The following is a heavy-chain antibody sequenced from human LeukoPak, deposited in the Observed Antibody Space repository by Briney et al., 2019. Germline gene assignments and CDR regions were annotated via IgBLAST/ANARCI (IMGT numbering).Heavy chain of an antibody. V-gene: IGHV1-24*01. CDR2: FDPEDGQT. CDR3: ATEGGRSYYLY. CDR1: GHTLTELA. D-gene: IGHD1-26*01. J-gene: IGHJ4*02. Sequence: ASVKVSCKASGHTLTELAIHWVRQVPGKGLEWMGGFDPEDGQTIYAQKFQGRVTVTEDTSTDTAYMELSSLGSEDTAVYYCATEGGRSYYLYWGQGTLVTVSS.